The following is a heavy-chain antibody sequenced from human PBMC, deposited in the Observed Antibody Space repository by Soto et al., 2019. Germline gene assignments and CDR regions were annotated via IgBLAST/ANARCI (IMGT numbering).Heavy chain of an antibody. CDR1: GFTFSSYA. Sequence: PVGSLRLSCAASGFTFSSYAMHWVRQSPGKGLEWVAVISYDGSNKYYADSVKGRFTISRDNSKNTLYLQMNSLRAEDTAVYYCARDIGSSRQGAMDVWGQGTTVTVSS. CDR2: ISYDGSNK. V-gene: IGHV3-30-3*01. CDR3: ARDIGSSRQGAMDV. J-gene: IGHJ6*02. D-gene: IGHD2-15*01.